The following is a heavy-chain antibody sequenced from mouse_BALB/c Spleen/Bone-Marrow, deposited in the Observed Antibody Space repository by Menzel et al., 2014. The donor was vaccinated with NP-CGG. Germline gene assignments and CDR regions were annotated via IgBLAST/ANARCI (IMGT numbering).Heavy chain of an antibody. D-gene: IGHD2-10*02. CDR3: AREEYGNYDRFIDY. CDR1: GYTFTNYW. Sequence: VQLQESGAELVRPGTSVKISCKASGYTFTNYWLSWVKQRPGHGLEWIGDIYPGGGYTNFNERFKGKATLTADTSSSTAYMQLSSLTSEDSAVYFGAREEYGNYDRFIDYWGQGTTLTVSS. V-gene: IGHV1-63*02. CDR2: IYPGGGYT. J-gene: IGHJ2*01.